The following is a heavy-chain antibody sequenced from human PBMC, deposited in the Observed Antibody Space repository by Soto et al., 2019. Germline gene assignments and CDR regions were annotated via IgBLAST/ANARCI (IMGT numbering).Heavy chain of an antibody. CDR2: ISYDGKNQ. V-gene: IGHV3-30*18. J-gene: IGHJ4*02. CDR3: AKGFFVGATTSPFES. Sequence: VRLVQSGGGVVQPGRALTLACVASGFTFDNYGMHWVRQAPGQGLDWVAVISYDGKNQNYEDSVKGRFTISRDNSRNTLYLQMNNLRPEDTGVYYCAKGFFVGATTSPFESWGQGTLVAVST. D-gene: IGHD1-26*01. CDR1: GFTFDNYG.